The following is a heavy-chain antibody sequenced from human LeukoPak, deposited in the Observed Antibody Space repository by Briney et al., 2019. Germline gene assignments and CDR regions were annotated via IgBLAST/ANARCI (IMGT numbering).Heavy chain of an antibody. CDR2: INPNSADT. V-gene: IGHV1-2*02. CDR3: ARIGISARGTNFHH. Sequence: ASVKVSCKASGYTFTGYYMHWVRQAPGQGLEWIGWINPNSADTNYAQNFQGRVTMTRDTSISTAYMELSRLRSDDTALYYCARIGISARGTNFHHWGQGTLVTVSS. D-gene: IGHD6-13*01. J-gene: IGHJ1*01. CDR1: GYTFTGYY.